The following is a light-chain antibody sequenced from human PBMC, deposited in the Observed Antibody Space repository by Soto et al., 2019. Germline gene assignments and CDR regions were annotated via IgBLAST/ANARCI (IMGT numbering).Light chain of an antibody. CDR2: DAS. CDR3: QQYSSYWT. J-gene: IGKJ1*01. CDR1: QSVRSW. Sequence: IPMTQSPFPLSASVGDRGTITCRASQSVRSWLAWYQQKPGRAPKFLIYDASSLESGVPSRFSGSGSGTEFTLTISSLQPDDFATYYCQQYSSYWTFAQGTKVDIK. V-gene: IGKV1-5*01.